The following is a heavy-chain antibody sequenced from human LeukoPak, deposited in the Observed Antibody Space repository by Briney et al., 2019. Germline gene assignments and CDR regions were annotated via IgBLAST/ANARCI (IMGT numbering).Heavy chain of an antibody. CDR2: IRQDGTEK. V-gene: IGHV3-7*01. Sequence: GSLRLSCVASGFTFSSYWMSWVRQAPGKGLEWVANIRQDGTEKYYVDSVKGRFTISRDNAKNSLYLQMNSLRAEDTAVYYCARGRAVADYWGQGTLVTVSS. CDR3: ARGRAVADY. CDR1: GFTFSSYW. J-gene: IGHJ4*02. D-gene: IGHD6-19*01.